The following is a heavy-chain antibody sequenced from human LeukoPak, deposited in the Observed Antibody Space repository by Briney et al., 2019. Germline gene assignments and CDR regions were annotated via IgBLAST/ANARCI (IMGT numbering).Heavy chain of an antibody. CDR1: GFTFSSYG. V-gene: IGHV3-43*01. J-gene: IGHJ4*02. CDR2: ISWNGVST. D-gene: IGHD6-6*01. Sequence: GTLRLSCAASGFTFSSYGMGWVRQAPGKGLEWVSLISWNGVSTYYADSVKGRFTISRDNSKNSLYLQMNSLTTEDTALYYCAKERGSSGYFDYWGQGTLVTVSS. CDR3: AKERGSSGYFDY.